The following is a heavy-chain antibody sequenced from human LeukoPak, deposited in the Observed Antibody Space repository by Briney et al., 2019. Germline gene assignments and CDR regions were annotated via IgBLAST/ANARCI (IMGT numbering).Heavy chain of an antibody. J-gene: IGHJ3*02. Sequence: PGGSLRLSCVASGFTFTNTWMSWVRQAPGKGLEWVSYISSSSSTIYYADSVKGRFTISRDNAKNSLYLQMNSLRAEDTAVYYCARERKGADAFDIWGQGTMVTVSS. V-gene: IGHV3-48*01. D-gene: IGHD3-16*01. CDR2: ISSSSSTI. CDR1: GFTFTNTW. CDR3: ARERKGADAFDI.